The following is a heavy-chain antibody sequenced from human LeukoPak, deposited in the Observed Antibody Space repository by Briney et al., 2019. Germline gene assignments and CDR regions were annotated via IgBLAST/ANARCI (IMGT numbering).Heavy chain of an antibody. CDR1: GFTFSSYE. CDR3: ARDGFSQYYYVSSGYYFFDY. V-gene: IGHV3-48*03. J-gene: IGHJ4*02. D-gene: IGHD3-22*01. Sequence: GGSLRLSCAASGFTFSSYEMNWVRQAPGKGLEWVSYISSSGSTIYYADSVKGRFTISRDNAKNSLYLQMNSLGAEDTAVYYCARDGFSQYYYVSSGYYFFDYWGQGTLVTVSS. CDR2: ISSSGSTI.